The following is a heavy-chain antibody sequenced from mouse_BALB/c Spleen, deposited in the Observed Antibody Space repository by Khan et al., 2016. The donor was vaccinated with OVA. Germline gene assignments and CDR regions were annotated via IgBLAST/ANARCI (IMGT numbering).Heavy chain of an antibody. CDR3: AITTVVRYYAMDY. CDR2: IDPANGNT. V-gene: IGHV14-3*02. D-gene: IGHD1-1*01. Sequence: EVQLQQSGAELVKPGASVKLSCTASGFNIKDTYMHWVKQRPEQGLEWIGRIDPANGNTKYDPKFQGKATITADTSSTTAYLQLSSLTSEDTAVYYCAITTVVRYYAMDYWGQGTSVTVSS. J-gene: IGHJ4*01. CDR1: GFNIKDTY.